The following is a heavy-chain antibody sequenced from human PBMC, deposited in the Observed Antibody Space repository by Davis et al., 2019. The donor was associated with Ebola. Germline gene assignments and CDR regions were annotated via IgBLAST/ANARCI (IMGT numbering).Heavy chain of an antibody. J-gene: IGHJ5*02. Sequence: PSETLSLTCTVSGGSISSYYWSWIRQPPGKGLEWIGYIYYSGSTNYNPSLKSRVTISVDTSKNQFSLKLSSVTAADTAVYYCARVRAVGYWFDPWGQGTLVTVSS. D-gene: IGHD6-19*01. CDR2: IYYSGST. CDR1: GGSISSYY. V-gene: IGHV4-59*08. CDR3: ARVRAVGYWFDP.